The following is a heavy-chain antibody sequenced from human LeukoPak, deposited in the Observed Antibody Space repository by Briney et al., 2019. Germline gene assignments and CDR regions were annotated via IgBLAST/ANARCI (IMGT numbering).Heavy chain of an antibody. CDR2: IYYSGST. Sequence: SQTLSLTCTVSGGSISSGGYYWSWIRQHPGKGLEWIGYIYYSGSTYYNPSLKSRVTISVDTSKNQFSLKLSSVTAADTAVYYCARGPIQLWLRWFDPWGQGTLVTVSS. D-gene: IGHD5-18*01. CDR3: ARGPIQLWLRWFDP. CDR1: GGSISSGGYY. V-gene: IGHV4-31*03. J-gene: IGHJ5*02.